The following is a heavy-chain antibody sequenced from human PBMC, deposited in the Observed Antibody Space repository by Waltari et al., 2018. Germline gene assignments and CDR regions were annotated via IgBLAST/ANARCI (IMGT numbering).Heavy chain of an antibody. D-gene: IGHD5-12*01. CDR1: GFTFDDVT. V-gene: IGHV3-43*01. CDR3: AKGGGSSGYVLDY. Sequence: EEQLVEAGGVVVQPGGSLRLSCAASGFTFDDVTMHWARQAPGKGLEWVSLISWDGGSTYYADSVKGRFTISRDNSKNSLYLQMNSLRTEDTALYYCAKGGGSSGYVLDYWGQGTLVTVSS. J-gene: IGHJ4*02. CDR2: ISWDGGST.